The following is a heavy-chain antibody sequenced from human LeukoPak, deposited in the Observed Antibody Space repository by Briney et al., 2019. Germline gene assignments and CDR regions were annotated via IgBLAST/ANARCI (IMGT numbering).Heavy chain of an antibody. J-gene: IGHJ4*02. V-gene: IGHV3-11*04. Sequence: GGSLRLSCAASGFTFSDYYMSWIRQAPGKGLEWVSYVSSSGSTIYYADSVKGRFTISRDNAKNSLYLQMNSLRAEDTAVYYCAREIKGGHTATFDYWGQGTLVTVSS. CDR3: AREIKGGHTATFDY. D-gene: IGHD5-18*01. CDR1: GFTFSDYY. CDR2: VSSSGSTI.